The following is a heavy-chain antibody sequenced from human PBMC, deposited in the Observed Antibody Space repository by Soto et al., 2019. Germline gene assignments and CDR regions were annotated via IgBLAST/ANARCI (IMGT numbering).Heavy chain of an antibody. J-gene: IGHJ4*02. CDR3: YPGYFDY. CDR1: GFSIASNNY. V-gene: IGHV4-38-2*01. Sequence: SETLSLTCDVSGFSIASNNYWAWIRQSPGKGLEWIGSRSHSGNTYYNPSLSGRVTISVDTLKNQFSLRLTSVTAADTAVYYCYPGYFDYWGQGILVTVSS. CDR2: RSHSGNT.